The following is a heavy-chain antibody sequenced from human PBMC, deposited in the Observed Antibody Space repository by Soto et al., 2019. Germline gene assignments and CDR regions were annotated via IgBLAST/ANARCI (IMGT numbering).Heavy chain of an antibody. CDR1: GGSISSSNW. D-gene: IGHD3-10*01. J-gene: IGHJ4*02. CDR3: ARRWGEGRVDY. Sequence: QVQLQESGPGLVKPSGTLSLTCAVSGGSISSSNWWSWVRQPPGKGLEWIGEIYHSGNTNYNPSRKSAVTVAVDKSRNQFSRKLSSVTAADTAVYYCARRWGEGRVDYWGQGTLVTVSS. V-gene: IGHV4-4*02. CDR2: IYHSGNT.